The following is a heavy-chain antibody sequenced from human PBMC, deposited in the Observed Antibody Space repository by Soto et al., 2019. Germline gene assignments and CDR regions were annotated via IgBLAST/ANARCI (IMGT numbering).Heavy chain of an antibody. Sequence: LSLTCTVSGGGTTSDNYRTWIRQPPRKWLGCLCHLDSSASTNSTPPLQSRLAISIDTSINQFPRNLSSVTGADTAVYVCAREGGVSSEGLYYFDSWGQGTLVTVSS. CDR1: GGGTTSDNY. J-gene: IGHJ4*02. D-gene: IGHD3-16*01. CDR2: LDSSAST. CDR3: AREGGVSSEGLYYFDS. V-gene: IGHV4-30-4*01.